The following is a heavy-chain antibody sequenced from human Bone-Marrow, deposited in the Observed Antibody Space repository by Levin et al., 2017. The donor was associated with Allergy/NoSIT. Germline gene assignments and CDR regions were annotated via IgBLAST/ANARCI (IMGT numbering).Heavy chain of an antibody. CDR1: GFTFDDFA. V-gene: IGHV3-9*01. J-gene: IGHJ1*01. Sequence: SLKISCAASGFTFDDFAMHWVRQAPEKGLEWVSGINWNSNTIDYADSVKGRFTISRDNAKNSLYLQMNSLRPEDTAFYYCANVPSSFGGSYYFHHWGRGTLVTVSS. CDR3: ANVPSSFGGSYYFHH. D-gene: IGHD3-16*01. CDR2: INWNSNTI.